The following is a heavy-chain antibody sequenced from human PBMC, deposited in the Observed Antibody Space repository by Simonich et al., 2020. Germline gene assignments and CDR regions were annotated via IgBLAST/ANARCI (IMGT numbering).Heavy chain of an antibody. CDR2: IFSGGST. D-gene: IGHD1-1*01. CDR1: GFTVSSNY. CDR3: ARWTATGYYFDY. Sequence: EVQLVESGGGLIQPGGSLRLSCAASGFTVSSNYMSWGRQAPGKGMGWVSVIFSGGSTYSADSVKGRFTNSRDNSKNTLYLQINSLRAEDTAVYYCARWTATGYYFDYWGQGTLVTVSS. V-gene: IGHV3-53*01. J-gene: IGHJ4*02.